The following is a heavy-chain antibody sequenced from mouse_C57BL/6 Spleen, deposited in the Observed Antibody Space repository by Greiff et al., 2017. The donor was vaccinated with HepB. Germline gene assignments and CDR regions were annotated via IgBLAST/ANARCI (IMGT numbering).Heavy chain of an antibody. D-gene: IGHD1-1*01. CDR3: ARRGTTGDWFAY. J-gene: IGHJ3*01. CDR1: GFTFSSYG. V-gene: IGHV5-6*01. CDR2: ISSGGSYT. Sequence: EVQLVESGGDLVKPGGSLKLSCAASGFTFSSYGMSWVRQTPDKRLEWVATISSGGSYTYYPDSVKGRFTISRDNAKNTLYLQMSSLKSEDTAMYYCARRGTTGDWFAYWGQGTLVTVSA.